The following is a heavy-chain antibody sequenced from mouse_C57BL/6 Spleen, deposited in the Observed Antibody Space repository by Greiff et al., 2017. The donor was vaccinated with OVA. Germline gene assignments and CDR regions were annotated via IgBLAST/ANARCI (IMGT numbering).Heavy chain of an antibody. D-gene: IGHD1-1*01. V-gene: IGHV10-1*01. J-gene: IGHJ2*01. CDR3: VRDGSSYDYFDY. Sequence: EVQLVESGGGLVQPKGSLKLSCAASGFSFNTYAMNWVRQAPGKGLEWVARIRSKSNNYATYYADSVKDRFTISRDDSESMLYLQMNNLKTEDTAMYYCVRDGSSYDYFDYWGQGTTLTVSS. CDR2: IRSKSNNYAT. CDR1: GFSFNTYA.